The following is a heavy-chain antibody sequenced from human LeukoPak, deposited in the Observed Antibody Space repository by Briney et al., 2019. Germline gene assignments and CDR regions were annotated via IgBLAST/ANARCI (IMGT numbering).Heavy chain of an antibody. CDR3: ARRDWNGQYYFDF. Sequence: GESLKSSSKPSGYSFTTYWIAWVRQVPGKGLECMGIIYPADSDTRDSPSFQGQVTISADKSITTAYLQWSSLKASDTAIYYCARRDWNGQYYFDFWGQGTLVTVSS. V-gene: IGHV5-51*01. D-gene: IGHD1-1*01. CDR1: GYSFTTYW. J-gene: IGHJ4*02. CDR2: IYPADSDT.